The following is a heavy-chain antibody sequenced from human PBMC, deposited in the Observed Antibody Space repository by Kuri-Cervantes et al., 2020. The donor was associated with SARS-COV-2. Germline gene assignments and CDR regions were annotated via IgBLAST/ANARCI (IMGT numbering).Heavy chain of an antibody. CDR1: GFSFSNYN. J-gene: IGHJ6*02. D-gene: IGHD1-26*01. Sequence: GGSLRLSCAASGFSFSNYNMNWVRQAPGKGLEWVSSISSSSTRIYYADSVKGRFTISRDNAKNSLYLQMNSLRDEDTAVYYCARDINLEEGSYAYYYYGMDVWGQGTTVTVSS. V-gene: IGHV3-21*01. CDR2: ISSSSTRI. CDR3: ARDINLEEGSYAYYYYGMDV.